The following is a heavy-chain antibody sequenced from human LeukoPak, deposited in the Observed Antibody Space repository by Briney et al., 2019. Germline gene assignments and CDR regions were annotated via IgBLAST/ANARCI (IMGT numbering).Heavy chain of an antibody. J-gene: IGHJ6*03. CDR1: GHSISSGYY. CDR2: IYHSGST. V-gene: IGHV4-38-2*02. D-gene: IGHD5-24*01. CDR3: ARDRGDGYNDYYYYMDV. Sequence: SETLSLTCTVSGHSISSGYYWGWIRQPPGKGLGWIGSIYHSGSTYYNPSLKSRVTISVDTSKNQFSLKLSSVTAADTAVYYCARDRGDGYNDYYYYMDVWGKGTTVTVSS.